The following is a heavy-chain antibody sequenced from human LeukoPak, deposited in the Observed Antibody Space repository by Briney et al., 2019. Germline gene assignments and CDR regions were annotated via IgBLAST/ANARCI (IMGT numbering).Heavy chain of an antibody. CDR3: ARHVRGTTRNYYFDY. CDR2: IYYSGST. J-gene: IGHJ4*02. D-gene: IGHD1-1*01. V-gene: IGHV4-39*01. CDR1: GGSVSSSSYY. Sequence: SETLSLTCTVSGGSVSSSSYYWGWIRQPPGKGLEWIGSIYYSGSTYYNPSLKSRVTISVDTSKNQFSLKLSSVAAADTALYYCARHVRGTTRNYYFDYWGQGTLVTVSS.